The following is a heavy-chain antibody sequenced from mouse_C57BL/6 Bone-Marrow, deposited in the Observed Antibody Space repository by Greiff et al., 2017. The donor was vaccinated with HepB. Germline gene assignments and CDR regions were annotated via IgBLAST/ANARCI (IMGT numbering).Heavy chain of an antibody. CDR2: ILPGSGRT. CDR1: GYTFTGYW. Sequence: VQLQQSGAELMKPGASVKLSCKATGYTFTGYWIEWVKQRPGHGLEWIGEILPGSGRTNYNEKFKGKATFTADTSSNTAYMQLSSLTTEDSAIYYCARPQYYGSRNYYFDYWGQGTTLTVSS. CDR3: ARPQYYGSRNYYFDY. V-gene: IGHV1-9*01. D-gene: IGHD1-1*01. J-gene: IGHJ2*01.